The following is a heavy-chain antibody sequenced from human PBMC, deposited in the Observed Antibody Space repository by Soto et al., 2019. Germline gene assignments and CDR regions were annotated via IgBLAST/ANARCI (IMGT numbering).Heavy chain of an antibody. D-gene: IGHD6-19*01. CDR1: CDSANSDNYY. Sequence: PSETLSLTCDVFCDSANSDNYYWTWIHQPPGKDLEWIGNIYFSGSTYYNPSLNSRVTLSIDTSKNHFSLKLTSVTAADTAMYYCARHRAVAGLDYWGQGTLVTVSS. J-gene: IGHJ4*02. CDR2: IYFSGST. V-gene: IGHV4-39*01. CDR3: ARHRAVAGLDY.